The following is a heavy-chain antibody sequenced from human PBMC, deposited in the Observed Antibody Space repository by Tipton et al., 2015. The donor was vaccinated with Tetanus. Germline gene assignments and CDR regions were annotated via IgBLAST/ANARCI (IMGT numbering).Heavy chain of an antibody. J-gene: IGHJ6*02. CDR2: ISSTTSYI. CDR3: ARVVRDYYYGMDV. V-gene: IGHV3-21*01. D-gene: IGHD3-22*01. Sequence: GSLRLSCSVSGFLFSSYTMNWVRQAPGRGLEWVSSISSTTSYIYYSDSVKGRFTISRDNAKNSLYLQMSRLRAEDTAVYYCARVVRDYYYGMDVWGQGTTVTVSS. CDR1: GFLFSSYT.